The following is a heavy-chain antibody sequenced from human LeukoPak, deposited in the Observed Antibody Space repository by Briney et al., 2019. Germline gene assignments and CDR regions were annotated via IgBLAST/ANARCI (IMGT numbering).Heavy chain of an antibody. CDR1: GFTFSSYW. V-gene: IGHV3-74*01. CDR3: ARDLCSGGSCYFDY. D-gene: IGHD2-15*01. Sequence: GGPLRLSCAASGFTFSSYWMHWVRQAPGKGLVWVSRINSDGSSTNYADSVKGRFTIFRDNAKNTLYLQMNSLRAEDTAMYYCARDLCSGGSCYFDYWGQGTLVTVSS. J-gene: IGHJ4*02. CDR2: INSDGSST.